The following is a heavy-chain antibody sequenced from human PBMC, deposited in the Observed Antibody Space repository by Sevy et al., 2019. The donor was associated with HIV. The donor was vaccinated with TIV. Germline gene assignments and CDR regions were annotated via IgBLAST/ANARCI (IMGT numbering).Heavy chain of an antibody. CDR3: VGTASVSH. V-gene: IGHV3-74*01. CDR1: EFTFSSYW. J-gene: IGHJ4*02. Sequence: GGSLRLSCAGSEFTFSSYWMYWVRQAPGKGLVWVSRINSDGSSTSYADSVKGRFTISRDNAKNTLYLHMNSLRVEDTAVYYCVGTASVSHWGQGALVTVSS. D-gene: IGHD3-10*01. CDR2: INSDGSST.